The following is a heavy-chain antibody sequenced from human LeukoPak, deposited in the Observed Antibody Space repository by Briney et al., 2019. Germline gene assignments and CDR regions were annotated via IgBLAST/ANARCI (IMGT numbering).Heavy chain of an antibody. CDR1: GFTFSSYA. Sequence: PGGSLRLSCAASGFTFSSYAMNWVRQAPGKGLEWVSTISGSGDRTYYADSVKGRFTISRDNSKNTLYLQMNSLRAEDTAVYYCADLRTVTPWGQGTLVTVSS. CDR2: ISGSGDRT. V-gene: IGHV3-23*01. D-gene: IGHD4-17*01. J-gene: IGHJ5*02. CDR3: ADLRTVTP.